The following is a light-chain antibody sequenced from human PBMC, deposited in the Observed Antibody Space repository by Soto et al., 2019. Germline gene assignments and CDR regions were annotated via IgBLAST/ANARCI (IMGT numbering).Light chain of an antibody. J-gene: IGKJ4*01. Sequence: EIVLTQSPDSLSLSPGEGDTLSWRASQRVSSSFLAWYHQKPGQAPRLLIYRASSRATGIPDRFTGSGSGTDFTLTISRLEPEDFALYYCQQYESSPLTFGGGTKVEIK. V-gene: IGKV3-20*01. CDR3: QQYESSPLT. CDR2: RAS. CDR1: QRVSSSF.